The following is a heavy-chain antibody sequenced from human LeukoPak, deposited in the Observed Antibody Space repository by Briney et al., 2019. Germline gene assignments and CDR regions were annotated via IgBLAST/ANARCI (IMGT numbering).Heavy chain of an antibody. CDR1: GFTVSSNY. Sequence: GGSLRLSCAASGFTVSSNYMSWVRQAPGKGLEWVAVISYDGSNKYYADSVKGRFTISRDNSKNTLYLQMNSLRAEDTAVYYCARDQWEAYDYWGQGTLVTVSS. J-gene: IGHJ4*02. V-gene: IGHV3-30-3*01. CDR3: ARDQWEAYDY. D-gene: IGHD1-26*01. CDR2: ISYDGSNK.